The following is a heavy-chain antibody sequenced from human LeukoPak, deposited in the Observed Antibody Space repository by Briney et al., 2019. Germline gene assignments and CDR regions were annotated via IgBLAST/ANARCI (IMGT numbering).Heavy chain of an antibody. CDR3: AGRPRGVIIKTWFDS. CDR1: GGSFSGYY. D-gene: IGHD3-10*01. V-gene: IGHV4-34*01. Sequence: SETLSLTCAVYGGSFSGYYCSWIRLPPGKGLEWIGEINHSGSANYNPSLKSRVTIFLDTSKNQFSLNLSSVTAADTAVYYCAGRPRGVIIKTWFDSWGQGTLVTVSS. J-gene: IGHJ5*01. CDR2: INHSGSA.